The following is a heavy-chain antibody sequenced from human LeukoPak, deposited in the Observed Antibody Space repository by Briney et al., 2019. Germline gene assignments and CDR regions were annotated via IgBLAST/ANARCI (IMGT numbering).Heavy chain of an antibody. Sequence: TTGGSLRLSCTASGFTFSDYYMSWIRQAPGKGLEWVSYISSSGSTIYYADSVKARFTISRDNAKNSLYLQMNSLRAEDTAVYYCARDRADTAMVTYYYYMDVWGKGTTVTVSS. J-gene: IGHJ6*03. V-gene: IGHV3-11*04. CDR2: ISSSGSTI. D-gene: IGHD5-18*01. CDR1: GFTFSDYY. CDR3: ARDRADTAMVTYYYYMDV.